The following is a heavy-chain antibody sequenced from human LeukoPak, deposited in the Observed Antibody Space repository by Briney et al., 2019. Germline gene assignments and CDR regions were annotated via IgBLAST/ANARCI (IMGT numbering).Heavy chain of an antibody. D-gene: IGHD4-17*01. Sequence: GGSLRLSCAASGFTFSSYEMNRVRQAPGKGLEWVSYISSSGSTIYYADSVKGRFTISRDNAKNSLYLQMNSLRAEDTAVYYCARDFPYGDYEDHFDYWGQGTLVTVSS. CDR2: ISSSGSTI. CDR3: ARDFPYGDYEDHFDY. CDR1: GFTFSSYE. J-gene: IGHJ4*02. V-gene: IGHV3-48*03.